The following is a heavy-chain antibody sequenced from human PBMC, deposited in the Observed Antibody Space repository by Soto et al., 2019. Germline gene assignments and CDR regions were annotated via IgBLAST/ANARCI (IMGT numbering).Heavy chain of an antibody. CDR2: INHSGST. CDR1: GGSFSGYY. J-gene: IGHJ4*02. D-gene: IGHD3-3*01. Sequence: ETLSLTCAVYGGSFSGYYWSWIRQPPGKGLEWIGEINHSGSTNYNPSLKSRVTISVDTSKNQFSLKLSSVTAADTAVYYCARGSRNFWSGYSRALDYWGQGTLVTVSS. CDR3: ARGSRNFWSGYSRALDY. V-gene: IGHV4-34*01.